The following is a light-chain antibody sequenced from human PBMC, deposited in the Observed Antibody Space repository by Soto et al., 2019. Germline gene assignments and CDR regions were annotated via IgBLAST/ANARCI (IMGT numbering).Light chain of an antibody. Sequence: DIQMTQSPSTLSGSVGDRVTITCRASQTISSWLAWYQQKPGKAPKLLIYKASTLKSGVPSGFSGSGSGTEFTLTISSLQHDDFATYYCQHYNSYSEALGQGTKVDIK. CDR3: QHYNSYSEA. CDR2: KAS. CDR1: QTISSW. J-gene: IGKJ1*01. V-gene: IGKV1-5*03.